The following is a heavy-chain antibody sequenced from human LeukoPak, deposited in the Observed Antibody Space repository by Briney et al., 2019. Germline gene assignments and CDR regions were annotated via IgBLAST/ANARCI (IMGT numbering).Heavy chain of an antibody. Sequence: GGSLRLSCAASGFTFSSYWMHWVRQAPGKGLVWVSRINSDGSSITYADSVKGRFTISRDNAKNTLYLQMNSLRVEDTAVYYCASDRVLGSGSLDNWGQGTLVTVSS. CDR3: ASDRVLGSGSLDN. D-gene: IGHD3-10*01. V-gene: IGHV3-74*03. J-gene: IGHJ4*02. CDR1: GFTFSSYW. CDR2: INSDGSSI.